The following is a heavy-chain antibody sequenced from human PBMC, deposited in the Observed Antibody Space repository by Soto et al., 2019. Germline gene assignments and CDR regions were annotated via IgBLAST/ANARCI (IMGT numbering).Heavy chain of an antibody. D-gene: IGHD5-18*01. CDR2: IYYSGTT. Sequence: SETLSLTCTVSGGSISSGDYYWSWIRQPPGKGLEWIGYIYYSGTTYHNPSLKSRVTISVDTSKNQFSLKVSSVTAADTAVYYCARALIQLWPHYYYGMDVWGQGTMVTVSS. V-gene: IGHV4-30-4*01. J-gene: IGHJ6*02. CDR3: ARALIQLWPHYYYGMDV. CDR1: GGSISSGDYY.